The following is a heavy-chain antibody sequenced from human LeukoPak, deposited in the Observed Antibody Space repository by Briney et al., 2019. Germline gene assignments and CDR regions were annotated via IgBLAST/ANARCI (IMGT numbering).Heavy chain of an antibody. CDR1: GFTFSSYG. CDR3: AKEKSRSNIDH. Sequence: GGSLRLSCAASGFTFSSYGMHWVRQAPGKGLEWVAVILYDGKTKYYADTVKGRFTISRDNSKNTLYLEMNSLRTEDTAVYHCAKEKSRSNIDHCGQGTLVTVSS. CDR2: ILYDGKTK. V-gene: IGHV3-30*18. D-gene: IGHD4-11*01. J-gene: IGHJ4*02.